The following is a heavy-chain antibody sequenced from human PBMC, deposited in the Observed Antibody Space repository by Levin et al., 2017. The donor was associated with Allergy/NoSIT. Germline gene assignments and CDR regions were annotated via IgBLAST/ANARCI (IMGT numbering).Heavy chain of an antibody. Sequence: GESLKISCAASGFTFSNAWMSWVRQAPGKGLEWVGRIKSKTDGGTTDYAAPVKGRFTISRDDSKNSLYLQMNSLKTEDTAVYYCTTVSVLWFGELLNYYYYMDVWGKGTTVTVSS. D-gene: IGHD3-10*01. CDR1: GFTFSNAW. CDR3: TTVSVLWFGELLNYYYYMDV. CDR2: IKSKTDGGTT. V-gene: IGHV3-15*01. J-gene: IGHJ6*03.